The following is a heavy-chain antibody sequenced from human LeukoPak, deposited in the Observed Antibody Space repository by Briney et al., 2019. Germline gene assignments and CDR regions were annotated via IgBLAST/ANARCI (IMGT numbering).Heavy chain of an antibody. CDR3: ARARLAGRVDY. Sequence: SQTLSLTCTVSGGSISSGSYYWSWIRQPAGKGLEWIGRIYTSGSTNYNPSLKSRVTISVDTSKNQFSLKLSSVTAADTAVYYCARARLAGRVDYWGQGTLVTVSS. V-gene: IGHV4-61*02. CDR1: GGSISSGSYY. J-gene: IGHJ4*02. CDR2: IYTSGST. D-gene: IGHD6-13*01.